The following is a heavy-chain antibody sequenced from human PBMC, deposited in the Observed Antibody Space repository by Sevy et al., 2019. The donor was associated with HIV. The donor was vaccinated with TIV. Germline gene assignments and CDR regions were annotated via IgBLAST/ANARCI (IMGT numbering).Heavy chain of an antibody. J-gene: IGHJ3*02. V-gene: IGHV3-23*01. CDR3: AKASTFWSGYYRNDAFDI. CDR2: ISGSGGST. D-gene: IGHD3-3*01. CDR1: GLTFSSYA. Sequence: GGSLRLSCAASGLTFSSYAMSWVRQAPGKGLEWVSAISGSGGSTYYADSVKGRFTISRDNSKNTLYLQMNSLRAEDTAVYYCAKASTFWSGYYRNDAFDIWGQGTMVTVSS.